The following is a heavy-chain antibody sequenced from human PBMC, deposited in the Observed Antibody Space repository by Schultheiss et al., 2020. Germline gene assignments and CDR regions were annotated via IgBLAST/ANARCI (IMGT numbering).Heavy chain of an antibody. CDR3: ARQGSYYYGMDV. CDR2: IIPIFGTA. CDR1: GGTFSSYA. Sequence: KISCKASGGTFSSYAISWVRQAPGQGLEWMGGIIPIFGTANYAQKFQGRVTITADKSTSTAYMELRSLRSDDTAVYYCARQGSYYYGMDVWGQGTTVNVSS. J-gene: IGHJ6*02. V-gene: IGHV1-69*06.